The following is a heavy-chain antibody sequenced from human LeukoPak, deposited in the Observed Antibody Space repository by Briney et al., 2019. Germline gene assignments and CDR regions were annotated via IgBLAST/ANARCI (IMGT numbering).Heavy chain of an antibody. V-gene: IGHV1-46*01. CDR2: INPSGGST. CDR3: AREGYYYDSSGPIDY. D-gene: IGHD3-22*01. CDR1: GYTFTSYY. J-gene: IGHJ4*02. Sequence: GASVKVSCTASGYTFTSYYMHWVRQAPGQGLEWMGIINPSGGSTSYAQKFQGRVTMTRDTSTSTVYMELSSLRSEDTAVYYCAREGYYYDSSGPIDYWGQGTLVTVSS.